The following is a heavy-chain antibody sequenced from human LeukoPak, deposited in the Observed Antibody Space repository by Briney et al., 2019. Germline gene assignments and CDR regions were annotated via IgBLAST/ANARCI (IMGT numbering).Heavy chain of an antibody. J-gene: IGHJ6*02. V-gene: IGHV4-59*08. Sequence: SETLSLTCTVSGGSNSSYYWSLIRQPAGKGLEWIGYIYYSGSTNYNPSLKSRVTISVDTSKNQFSLKLSSVTAADTAVYYCARQREVGAIFYYGMDVWGQGTTVTVSS. CDR1: GGSNSSYY. CDR3: ARQREVGAIFYYGMDV. CDR2: IYYSGST. D-gene: IGHD1-26*01.